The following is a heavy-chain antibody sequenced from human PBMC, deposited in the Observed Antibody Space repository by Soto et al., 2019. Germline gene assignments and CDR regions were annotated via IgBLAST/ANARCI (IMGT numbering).Heavy chain of an antibody. V-gene: IGHV3-15*07. Sequence: GGSLRLSCAASGFTFSNAWMNWVRQAPGKGLEWVGRIKSKTDGGTTDYAAPVKGRFTISRDDSKNTLYLQMNSLKTEDTAVYYCTTGAITIFGVVIMSGMDVWGQGTTVTVSS. D-gene: IGHD3-3*01. J-gene: IGHJ6*02. CDR2: IKSKTDGGTT. CDR1: GFTFSNAW. CDR3: TTGAITIFGVVIMSGMDV.